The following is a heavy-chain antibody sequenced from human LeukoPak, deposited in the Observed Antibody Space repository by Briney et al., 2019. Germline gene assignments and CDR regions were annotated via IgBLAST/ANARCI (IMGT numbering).Heavy chain of an antibody. CDR3: AKDGGSDPDSFDI. CDR2: ISYDGSNK. Sequence: GRSLRLSCAASGFTFSSYGMHWVRQAPGKGLEWVAVISYDGSNKYYADSVKGRFTISRDNSKNTLYLQMNSLRAEDTAVYYCAKDGGSDPDSFDIWGQGTMVTVSS. D-gene: IGHD2-15*01. J-gene: IGHJ3*02. CDR1: GFTFSSYG. V-gene: IGHV3-30*18.